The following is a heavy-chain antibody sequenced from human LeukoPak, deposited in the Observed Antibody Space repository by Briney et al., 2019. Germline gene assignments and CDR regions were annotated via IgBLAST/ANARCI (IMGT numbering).Heavy chain of an antibody. D-gene: IGHD3-22*01. V-gene: IGHV3-7*01. Sequence: PGGSLRLSCAASGFTFSKYWVSWVRQAPGKGLEWVANIHEDANEENYVDSVRGRFTISRDNAQKSAYLQMNSLRVEDTGIYYCARDLSHYVSSGNYYVDAYDIWGRGTLVTVSS. CDR1: GFTFSKYW. CDR2: IHEDANEE. CDR3: ARDLSHYVSSGNYYVDAYDI. J-gene: IGHJ3*02.